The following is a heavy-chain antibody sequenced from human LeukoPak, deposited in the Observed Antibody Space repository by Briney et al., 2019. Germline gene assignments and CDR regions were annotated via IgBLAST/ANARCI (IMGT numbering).Heavy chain of an antibody. CDR2: ISSSSSYI. J-gene: IGHJ4*02. CDR1: GFTFSSYS. V-gene: IGHV3-21*01. Sequence: GGSLRLSCAASGFTFSSYSMNWVRQAPGKGLEWVSSISSSSSYIYYADSVKGRFTISRDNAKNSLYLQMNSLRAEDTAVYYCATGIAVAGTDFDYRGQGTLVTVSS. CDR3: ATGIAVAGTDFDY. D-gene: IGHD6-19*01.